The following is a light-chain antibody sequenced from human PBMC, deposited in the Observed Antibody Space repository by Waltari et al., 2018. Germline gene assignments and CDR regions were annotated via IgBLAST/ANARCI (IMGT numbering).Light chain of an antibody. CDR3: QQYGSSPPEIT. Sequence: EIVLTQSPGTLSLSPGERATLSCRASQSISSIYLSWYQQKPGQAPRLLGYGASSRPTGIPDRFRGSGSGTDFTLTISRLEPEDFAVYYCQQYGSSPPEITFGGGTKVDI. CDR1: QSISSIY. V-gene: IGKV3-20*01. CDR2: GAS. J-gene: IGKJ4*01.